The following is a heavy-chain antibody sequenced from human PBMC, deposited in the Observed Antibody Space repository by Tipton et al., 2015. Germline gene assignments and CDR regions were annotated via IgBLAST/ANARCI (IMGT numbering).Heavy chain of an antibody. CDR3: ARKTTDSVSSYGDSLDN. CDR1: GGSISNSNYY. Sequence: TLSLTCTVSGGSISNSNYYWSWIRQHPGKGLEWIGYIYYSGSTYYNPSLKSLVTISVDTSKNQFSLELSSVTAADTAVYYCARKTTDSVSSYGDSLDNWGQGTPVTVSS. V-gene: IGHV4-31*01. J-gene: IGHJ4*02. CDR2: IYYSGST. D-gene: IGHD4-17*01.